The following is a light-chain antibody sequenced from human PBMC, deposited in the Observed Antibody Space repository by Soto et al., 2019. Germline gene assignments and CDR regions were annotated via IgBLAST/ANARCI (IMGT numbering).Light chain of an antibody. CDR2: MGS. J-gene: IGKJ1*01. CDR3: MQALQTPRT. V-gene: IGKV2-28*01. Sequence: DIVMTQSPLSLPVTPGEPASISCRSSQSLLHSNGYTFLDWYLQKPGQSPQLLIYMGSNRASGVPDRFCGSGSGTDFTLKISRVEAEDVGVYYCMQALQTPRTFGQGTKVEIK. CDR1: QSLLHSNGYTF.